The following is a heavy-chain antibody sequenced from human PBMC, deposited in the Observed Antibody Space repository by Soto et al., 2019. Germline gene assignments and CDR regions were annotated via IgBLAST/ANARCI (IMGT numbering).Heavy chain of an antibody. V-gene: IGHV3-33*03. CDR3: ATRAGKNGFDV. CDR2: IWYDGSQK. J-gene: IGHJ3*01. CDR1: GFTFSSYG. Sequence: QVQLVESGGDVVQPGRSLRLSCAASGFTFSSYGMQWVRLAPGKGLEWVAVIWYDGSQKYYVDSVKGLFIVSRDNSKNPLYLQMDSLRGDDTAIYYFATRAGKNGFDVWGQGTVVTVSS.